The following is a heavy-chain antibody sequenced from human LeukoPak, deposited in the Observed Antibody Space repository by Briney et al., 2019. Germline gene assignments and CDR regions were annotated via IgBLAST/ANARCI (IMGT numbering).Heavy chain of an antibody. CDR1: GGTFSSYA. Sequence: SVKVSCXASGGTFSSYAISWVRQAPGQGLEWMGGIIPIFGTANYAQKFQGRVTITTDGSTSTAYMELSSLRSEDTAVYYCARVGQYYDSSGLSNAFDIWGQGTMVTVSS. CDR3: ARVGQYYDSSGLSNAFDI. J-gene: IGHJ3*02. V-gene: IGHV1-69*05. CDR2: IIPIFGTA. D-gene: IGHD3-22*01.